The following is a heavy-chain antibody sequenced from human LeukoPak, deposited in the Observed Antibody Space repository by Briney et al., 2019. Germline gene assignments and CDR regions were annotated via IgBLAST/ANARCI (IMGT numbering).Heavy chain of an antibody. J-gene: IGHJ4*02. V-gene: IGHV3-11*06. CDR2: ISGSSHDI. D-gene: IGHD3-22*01. Sequence: GSLRLSCAASGFTFSDSYMTWVRQAPGKGVEWVAYISGSSHDINYSDSVKGRFTISRDNAKNSLYLQMNSLRAEDTAVYYCARARRTYYYDSSGYTFDYWGQGTLVTVSS. CDR3: ARARRTYYYDSSGYTFDY. CDR1: GFTFSDSY.